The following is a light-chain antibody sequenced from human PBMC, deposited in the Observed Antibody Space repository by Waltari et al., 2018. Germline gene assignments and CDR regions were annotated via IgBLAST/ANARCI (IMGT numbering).Light chain of an antibody. J-gene: IGLJ2*01. Sequence: SYVLTQLSSMSVTPGQTARLVWGGRHIGTKAVHWYQRKAGQAPLLVLHDDDTRPSVVPCRFSGPKSGYTATLTISGVEAEDEADYFCQVWDSHTVVFGGGTNLTVL. CDR1: HIGTKA. V-gene: IGLV3-21*02. CDR2: DDD. CDR3: QVWDSHTVV.